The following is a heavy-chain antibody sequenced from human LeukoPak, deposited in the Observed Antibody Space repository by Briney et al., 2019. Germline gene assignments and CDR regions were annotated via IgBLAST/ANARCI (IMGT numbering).Heavy chain of an antibody. CDR2: IIPIFGTA. D-gene: IGHD3-10*01. J-gene: IGHJ4*02. CDR3: ARGRTYYYGSGSYSPLDY. V-gene: IGHV1-69*13. Sequence: SVKVSCKASGGTFSSYAISWVRQAPGQGLEWMGGIIPIFGTANYAQKFQGRVTITADESTSTAYMELSNLRSEDTAAYYCARGRTYYYGSGSYSPLDYWGQGTLVTVSS. CDR1: GGTFSSYA.